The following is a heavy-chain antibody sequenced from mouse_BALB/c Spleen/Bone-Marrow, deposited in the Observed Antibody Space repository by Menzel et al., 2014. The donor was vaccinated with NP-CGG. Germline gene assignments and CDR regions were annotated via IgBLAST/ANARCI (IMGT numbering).Heavy chain of an antibody. CDR3: TRRDRYDYYAMDY. CDR2: IYPSDSYT. CDR1: GYTFTSYW. J-gene: IGHJ4*01. V-gene: IGHV1-69*02. Sequence: QVQLQQSGAELVRPGASVKLSSKASGYTFTSYWINWVKQRPGQGLEWIGNIYPSDSYTNYNQKFKDKATLTVDKSSSTAYMQLSSPTSEDSAVYYCTRRDRYDYYAMDYWGQGTSVTVSS. D-gene: IGHD2-14*01.